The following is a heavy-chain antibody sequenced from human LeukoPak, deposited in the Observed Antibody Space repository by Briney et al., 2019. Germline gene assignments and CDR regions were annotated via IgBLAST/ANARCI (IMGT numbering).Heavy chain of an antibody. CDR3: ARGQGYESYYYMDV. Sequence: GGSLRLSCAASGFTFSSYSMNWVRQAPGKGLEWVSSISSTSSSIYCADSVKGRFTISRDNSNNTVYLQMNNLRPEDTAVFYCARGQGYESYYYMDVWGKGTTVSVSS. J-gene: IGHJ6*03. CDR1: GFTFSSYS. V-gene: IGHV3-21*01. D-gene: IGHD2-2*01. CDR2: ISSTSSSI.